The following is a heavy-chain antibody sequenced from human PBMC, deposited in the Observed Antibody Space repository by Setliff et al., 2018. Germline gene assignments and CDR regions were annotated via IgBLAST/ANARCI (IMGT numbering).Heavy chain of an antibody. CDR1: GYTFTDYY. D-gene: IGHD6-13*01. CDR3: ARDLRAATATGEYYFDF. Sequence: ASVKVSCKASGYTFTDYYIQGVRQAPGQGLEWMGWINPNTGSTYYRQRFQGRVTMTRDTSISTAYMDVNRLKSDDTAVYYCARDLRAATATGEYYFDFWGQGTLVTVSS. J-gene: IGHJ4*02. CDR2: INPNTGST. V-gene: IGHV1-2*02.